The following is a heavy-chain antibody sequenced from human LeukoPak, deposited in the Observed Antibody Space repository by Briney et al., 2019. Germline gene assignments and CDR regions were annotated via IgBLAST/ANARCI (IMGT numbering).Heavy chain of an antibody. Sequence: SETLSLTCTVSGGSISSSSYYWGWIRQPPGKGLEWIGSIYYSGSTYYNPSLKSRVTISVDTSKNQFSLKLSSVTAADTAVYYCARVGSSGWFNDWFDPWGQGSLVTVSS. CDR2: IYYSGST. V-gene: IGHV4-39*07. D-gene: IGHD6-19*01. CDR1: GGSISSSSYY. J-gene: IGHJ5*02. CDR3: ARVGSSGWFNDWFDP.